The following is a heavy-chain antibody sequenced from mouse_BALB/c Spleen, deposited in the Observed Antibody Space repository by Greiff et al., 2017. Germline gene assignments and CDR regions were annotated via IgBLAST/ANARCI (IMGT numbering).Heavy chain of an antibody. CDR2: ISSGGSYT. D-gene: IGHD2-4*01. V-gene: IGHV5-9-3*01. Sequence: EVKLVESGGGLVKPGGSLKLSCAASGFTFSSYAMSWVRQTPEKRLEWVATISSGGSYTYYPDSVKGRFTISRDNAKNTLYLQMSSLRSEDTAMYYCARDDYDGVAYWGQGTLVTVSA. J-gene: IGHJ3*01. CDR1: GFTFSSYA. CDR3: ARDDYDGVAY.